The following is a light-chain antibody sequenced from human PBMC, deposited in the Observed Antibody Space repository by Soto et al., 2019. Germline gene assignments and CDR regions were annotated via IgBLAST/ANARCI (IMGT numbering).Light chain of an antibody. V-gene: IGLV2-8*01. CDR1: SSDVGGYNY. Sequence: QSALTQPPSASGSPGQSVTISCTGASSDVGGYNYVSWYQQHPGKAPKLMIYEVSKRPSGVPDRFSGSKSGNTASLTVSGLQAEDEADYFCSSYAGNGYVLGTRTKLTVL. J-gene: IGLJ1*01. CDR2: EVS. CDR3: SSYAGNGYV.